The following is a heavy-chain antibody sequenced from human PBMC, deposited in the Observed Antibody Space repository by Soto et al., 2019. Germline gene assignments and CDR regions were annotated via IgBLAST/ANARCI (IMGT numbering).Heavy chain of an antibody. CDR3: AREGPNSQRNYYYGMDV. CDR1: GFTFSSYA. V-gene: IGHV3-30-3*01. CDR2: ISYDGSNK. J-gene: IGHJ6*02. D-gene: IGHD1-1*01. Sequence: GGALRLSCAAPGFTFSSYAMHWGRQAPGKGLEWVAVISYDGSNKYYADSVKGRFTISRDNSKNTLYLQMSSLRAEDTAVYYCAREGPNSQRNYYYGMDVWGQGTTVTVSS.